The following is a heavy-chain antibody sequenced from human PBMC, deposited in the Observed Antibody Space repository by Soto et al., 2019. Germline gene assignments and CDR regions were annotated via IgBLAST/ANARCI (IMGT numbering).Heavy chain of an antibody. CDR2: MNPGSGDT. CDR1: GYSFTNTD. V-gene: IGHV1-8*01. J-gene: IGHJ5*02. CDR3: ARMATFVSLNWFVP. Sequence: ASVTVSCKASGYSFTNTDVSWVRQATGQGLEWMGWMNPGSGDTGYEQKFRGRVSMTRDISIATAYMELSSLRSDDTAIYYCARMATFVSLNWFVPFGHGTLVTVSS. D-gene: IGHD3-16*01.